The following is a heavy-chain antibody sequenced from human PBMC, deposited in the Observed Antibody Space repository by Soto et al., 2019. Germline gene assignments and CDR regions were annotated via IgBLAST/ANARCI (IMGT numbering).Heavy chain of an antibody. V-gene: IGHV1-69*13. CDR3: ARGSGYSGPNRYFDY. J-gene: IGHJ4*02. CDR2: IIPIFGTA. Sequence: GASVKVSCKASGGTFSSYAISWVRQAPGQGLEWMGGIIPIFGTANYAQKFQGRVTITADESTSTAYMELSSLRSEDTAVYYCARGSGYSGPNRYFDYWGQGTLVTVSS. D-gene: IGHD5-12*01. CDR1: GGTFSSYA.